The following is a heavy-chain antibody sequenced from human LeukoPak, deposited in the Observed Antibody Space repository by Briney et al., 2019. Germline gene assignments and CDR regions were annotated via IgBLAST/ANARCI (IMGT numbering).Heavy chain of an antibody. Sequence: SETLSLTCTGSGGSISSYYWSWIRQPPGKGLEWIGYIYYSGSTNYNPSLKSRVTISVDTSKNQFSLKLSSVTAADTAVYYCARTTEGGYTYDYFYYYYMDVWGKGTTVTISS. CDR3: ARTTEGGYTYDYFYYYYMDV. CDR1: GGSISSYY. CDR2: IYYSGST. D-gene: IGHD5-18*01. V-gene: IGHV4-59*01. J-gene: IGHJ6*03.